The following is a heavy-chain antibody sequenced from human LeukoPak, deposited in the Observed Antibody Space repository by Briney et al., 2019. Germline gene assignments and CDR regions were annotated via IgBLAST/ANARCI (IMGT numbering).Heavy chain of an antibody. Sequence: GGSLRLSCAASGFTFSSYWMSWVRQAPGKGLEWVANIKQDGSEKYYVDSVKGRFTISRGNAKNSLYLQMNSLRAEDTAVYYCARDSIVVVLGPSVWGKGTTVTVSS. CDR2: IKQDGSEK. CDR3: ARDSIVVVLGPSV. J-gene: IGHJ6*04. V-gene: IGHV3-7*01. CDR1: GFTFSSYW. D-gene: IGHD2-2*01.